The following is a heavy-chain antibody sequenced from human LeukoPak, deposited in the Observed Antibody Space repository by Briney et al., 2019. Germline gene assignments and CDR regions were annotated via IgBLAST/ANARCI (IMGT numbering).Heavy chain of an antibody. V-gene: IGHV4-59*01. D-gene: IGHD3-22*01. Sequence: PSEALSLTCTVSGGSISSYYWSWIRQPPGKGLEWIGYIYYSGSTNYNSSLKSRVTISVDTSKNQFSLRLSSVTAADTAVYYCARVTGYMIEDYFDYWGQGILVTVSS. CDR1: GGSISSYY. CDR3: ARVTGYMIEDYFDY. J-gene: IGHJ4*02. CDR2: IYYSGST.